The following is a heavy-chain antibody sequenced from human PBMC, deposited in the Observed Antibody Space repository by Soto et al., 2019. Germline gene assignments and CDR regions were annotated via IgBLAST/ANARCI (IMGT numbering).Heavy chain of an antibody. J-gene: IGHJ4*02. CDR1: GFTFSTYA. CDR2: ISGTLST. V-gene: IGHV3-23*01. D-gene: IGHD6-19*01. Sequence: GGSLRLSCAASGFTFSTYAMGWVRQAPGKGLEWVSSISGTLSTYYADSVKGQFTISRDNSKNTLYLQINSLRPDDTAVYFCTKGYSTGWSEGYFDYWGQGALVTVSS. CDR3: TKGYSTGWSEGYFDY.